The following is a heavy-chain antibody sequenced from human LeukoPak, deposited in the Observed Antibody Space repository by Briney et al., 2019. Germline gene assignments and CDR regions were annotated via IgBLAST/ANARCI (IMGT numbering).Heavy chain of an antibody. D-gene: IGHD6-19*01. CDR2: TYYRSKWYN. CDR1: GDSVSSNSAA. J-gene: IGHJ5*02. V-gene: IGHV6-1*01. CDR3: ASSPYSSGWYLWFDP. Sequence: SQTLSPTCAISGDSVSSNSAAWNWIRQSPSRGLEWLGRTYYRSKWYNDYAVSVKSRITINPDTSKNQFSLQLNSVTPEDTAVYYCASSPYSSGWYLWFDPWGQGTLVTVSS.